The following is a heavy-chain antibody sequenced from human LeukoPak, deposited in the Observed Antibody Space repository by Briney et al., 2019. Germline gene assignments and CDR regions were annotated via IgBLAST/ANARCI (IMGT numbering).Heavy chain of an antibody. CDR2: INPNSGGT. J-gene: IGHJ5*02. D-gene: IGHD3-3*01. CDR3: ARVGARVRSVSDWFDP. V-gene: IGHV1-2*02. CDR1: GYTFTSYI. Sequence: ASVKVSCKASGYTFTSYIITWVRQAPGQGLEWMGWINPNSGGTNYAQKFQDRVTMTRDTSISTAYMELSRLRSDDTAVYYCARVGARVRSVSDWFDPWGQGTLVTVSS.